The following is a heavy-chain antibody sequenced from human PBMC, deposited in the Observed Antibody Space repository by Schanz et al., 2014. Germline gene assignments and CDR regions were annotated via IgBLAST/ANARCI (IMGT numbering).Heavy chain of an antibody. CDR2: ISDDGSGK. J-gene: IGHJ6*02. Sequence: QVHLVESGGGVVQPGRSLRLSCAASGFTFSRYGMHWVRQAPGKGLEWVAVISDDGSGKYSADSVKGRFTISRDNSKNTLYLQMNTLRTADTAVYHCAKELNRRGGQTNFYYYYGMDVWGQGTTVTVAS. CDR3: AKELNRRGGQTNFYYYYGMDV. V-gene: IGHV3-30*18. D-gene: IGHD5-12*01. CDR1: GFTFSRYG.